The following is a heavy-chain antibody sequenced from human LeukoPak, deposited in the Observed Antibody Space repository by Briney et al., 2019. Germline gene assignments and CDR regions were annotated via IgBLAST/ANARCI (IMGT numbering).Heavy chain of an antibody. D-gene: IGHD1-26*01. J-gene: IGHJ4*02. CDR3: ARLSRSSYGKYYFDS. V-gene: IGHV3-21*01. CDR1: GFTFSTYA. CDR2: PSGASDYI. Sequence: PGGSLRLSCTASGFTFSTYAMEWVRQAPGKGLEWLSSPSGASDYIYYADSVKGRFTISRDNAKSSLNLQMNSLKAEDTAVYYCARLSRSSYGKYYFDSWGQGTLVTVSS.